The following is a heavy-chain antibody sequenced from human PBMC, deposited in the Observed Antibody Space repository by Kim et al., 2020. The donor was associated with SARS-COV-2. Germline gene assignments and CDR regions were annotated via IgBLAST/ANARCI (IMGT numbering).Heavy chain of an antibody. V-gene: IGHV3-7*03. J-gene: IGHJ4*02. Sequence: YYVESGKGRFTISRDNAKKSLYLQMNTLRVEDTAVYYCARARGVGASGFDYWGQGTLVTISS. CDR3: ARARGVGASGFDY. D-gene: IGHD1-26*01.